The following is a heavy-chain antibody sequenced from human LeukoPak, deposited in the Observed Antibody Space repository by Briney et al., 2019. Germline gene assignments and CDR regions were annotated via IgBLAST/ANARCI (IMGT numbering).Heavy chain of an antibody. CDR1: GFTFSSHW. Sequence: GGSLRLSCAASGFTFSSHWMTWVRQAPGKGLEWVANIKEDGTRKNYMDSVKGRFTISRDNAKNSLYLQLNSLRAEDTAVYYCARSVSTGSTVYFFRIFDYWGQGTLVTVSS. V-gene: IGHV3-7*01. CDR3: ARSVSTGSTVYFFRIFDY. D-gene: IGHD3-22*01. CDR2: IKEDGTRK. J-gene: IGHJ4*02.